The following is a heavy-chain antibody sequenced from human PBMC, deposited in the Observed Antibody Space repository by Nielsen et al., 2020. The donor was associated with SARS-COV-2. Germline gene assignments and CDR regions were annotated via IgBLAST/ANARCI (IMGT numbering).Heavy chain of an antibody. CDR2: VSANGGTT. CDR3: AKDGENSGWVNGAMDD. J-gene: IGHJ6*01. Sequence: GESLKISCAASGFTFSLYAMNWVRQAPGKRPEWVSAVSANGGTTYYADSVKGRFTISKDNANNKLFLQMDSLRAEDTAVYFCAKDGENSGWVNGAMDDWGQGTTVTVSS. CDR1: GFTFSLYA. V-gene: IGHV3-23*01. D-gene: IGHD5-12*01.